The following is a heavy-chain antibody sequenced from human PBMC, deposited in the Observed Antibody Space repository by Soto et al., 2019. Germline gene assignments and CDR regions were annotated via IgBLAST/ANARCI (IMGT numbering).Heavy chain of an antibody. CDR3: ARMEYYYDSSGYYFDY. J-gene: IGHJ4*02. D-gene: IGHD3-22*01. V-gene: IGHV1-18*01. CDR1: GYTFTSYG. Sequence: GASVKVSCKASGYTFTSYGISWVRQAPGQGLEWMGWISAYNGNTNYAQKLQGRVTMTTDTSTSTAYMELRSLRSDDTAVYYCARMEYYYDSSGYYFDYWGQGTLVTVSS. CDR2: ISAYNGNT.